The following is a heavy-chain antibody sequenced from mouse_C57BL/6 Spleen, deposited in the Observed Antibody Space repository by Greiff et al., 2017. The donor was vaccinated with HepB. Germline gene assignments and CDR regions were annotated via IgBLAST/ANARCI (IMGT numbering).Heavy chain of an antibody. V-gene: IGHV1-18*01. J-gene: IGHJ2*01. CDR2: INPNNGGT. CDR1: GYTFTDYN. D-gene: IGHD2-3*01. CDR3: ARSASDGYYSYYFDY. Sequence: VQLKQSGPELVKPGASVKIPCKASGYTFTDYNMDWVKQSHGKSLEWIGDINPNNGGTIYNQKFKGKATLTVDKSSSTAYMELRSLTSEDTAVYYCARSASDGYYSYYFDYWGQGTTLTVSS.